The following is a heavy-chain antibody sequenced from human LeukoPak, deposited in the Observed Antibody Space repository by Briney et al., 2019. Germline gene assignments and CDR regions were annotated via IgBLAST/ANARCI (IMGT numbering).Heavy chain of an antibody. D-gene: IGHD2-21*02. J-gene: IGHJ4*02. CDR2: IKQDGSER. Sequence: PGGSLRLSCAASGFTFSNYWMTWVRQAPGTGLEWVANIKQDGSERFYVDSVKGRFTISRDNAQNSLYLQMNSLRTEDTAVYYCVRDWGDSGDYWGQGTLVTVSS. CDR3: VRDWGDSGDY. V-gene: IGHV3-7*01. CDR1: GFTFSNYW.